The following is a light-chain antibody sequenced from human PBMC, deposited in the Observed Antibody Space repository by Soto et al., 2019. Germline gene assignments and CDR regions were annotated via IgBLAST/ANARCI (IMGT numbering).Light chain of an antibody. V-gene: IGKV1-5*01. Sequence: DIQMTQSPSTLSASVGDRVTITCRASQNINNWLAWYQQKPGKAPKFLIYDASILESGVPSRFSGSGFGTEFSLTISSLQPDDFASYYCQHLRTFGQGTKVEI. CDR3: QHLRT. CDR1: QNINNW. CDR2: DAS. J-gene: IGKJ1*01.